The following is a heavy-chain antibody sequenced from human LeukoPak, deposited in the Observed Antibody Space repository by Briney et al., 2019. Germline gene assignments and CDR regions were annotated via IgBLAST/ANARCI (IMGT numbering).Heavy chain of an antibody. CDR3: ARDSHHRYWLDP. CDR2: INPSSGVG. V-gene: IGHV1-2*02. CDR1: GYTFIDYY. J-gene: IGHJ5*02. Sequence: ASVRLSCKTFGYTFIDYYLHWVRQAPGQGLEWMGWINPSSGVGSPAQKFQGRVTMTRDTSISTAYMEIGGLRSEDTAEYFCARDSHHRYWLDPWGQGTLVTVSS.